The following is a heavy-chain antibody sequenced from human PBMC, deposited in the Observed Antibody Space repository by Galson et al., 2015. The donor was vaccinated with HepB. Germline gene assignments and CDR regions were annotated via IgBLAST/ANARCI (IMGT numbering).Heavy chain of an antibody. CDR2: IKQDGSEK. Sequence: SLRLSCAASGFTFSSYWMSWVRQAPGKGLEWVANIKQDGSEKYYVDSVKGRFTISRDNAKNSLYLQMNSLRAEDTAVYYCARDLNGGRDIVLMVYGEPSDAFDIWGQGTMVTVSS. D-gene: IGHD2-8*01. V-gene: IGHV3-7*03. CDR1: GFTFSSYW. CDR3: ARDLNGGRDIVLMVYGEPSDAFDI. J-gene: IGHJ3*02.